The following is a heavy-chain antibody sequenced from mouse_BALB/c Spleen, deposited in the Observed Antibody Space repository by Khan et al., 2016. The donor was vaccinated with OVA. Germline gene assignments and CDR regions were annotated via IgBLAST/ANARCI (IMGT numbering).Heavy chain of an antibody. D-gene: IGHD2-14*01. CDR3: VRDGAYHRNDGWFAY. CDR1: GYTFTSYT. V-gene: IGHV1-4*01. Sequence: VKLQESGAELARPGASVKMSCKASGYTFTSYTIHWIKERPGQGLEWIGYINPSNGYTNYNQKFRDKATLTTDNSSTTAYLQLSSLTSDDSAVYNCVRDGAYHRNDGWFAYWGQGTLVAVSA. CDR2: INPSNGYT. J-gene: IGHJ3*01.